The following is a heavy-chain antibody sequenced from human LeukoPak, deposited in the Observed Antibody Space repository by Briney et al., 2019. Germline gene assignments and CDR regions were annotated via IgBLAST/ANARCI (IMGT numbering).Heavy chain of an antibody. CDR1: GGSISSYY. V-gene: IGHV4-4*07. Sequence: PSETLSLTCTVSGGSISSYYWSWIRQPAGKGLEWIGRIYTSGSTNYNPSLKSRVTMSVDTSKNQFSLKLSSVTAADTAVYYCAREGGCGGDCYSIDYWGQGTLVTVSS. J-gene: IGHJ4*02. CDR2: IYTSGST. D-gene: IGHD2-21*01. CDR3: AREGGCGGDCYSIDY.